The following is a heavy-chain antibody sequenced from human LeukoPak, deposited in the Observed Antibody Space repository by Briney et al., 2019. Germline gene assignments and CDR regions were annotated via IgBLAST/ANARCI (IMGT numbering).Heavy chain of an antibody. CDR1: GYTLTELS. Sequence: GASVKVSCKVSGYTLTELSMHWVRQAPGQGLEWMGGIIPIFGTANYAQKFQGRVTITADESTSTAYMELSSLRSEDTAVYYCARVHGGSYFDYWGQGTLVTVSS. J-gene: IGHJ4*02. CDR2: IIPIFGTA. V-gene: IGHV1-69*13. CDR3: ARVHGGSYFDY. D-gene: IGHD1-26*01.